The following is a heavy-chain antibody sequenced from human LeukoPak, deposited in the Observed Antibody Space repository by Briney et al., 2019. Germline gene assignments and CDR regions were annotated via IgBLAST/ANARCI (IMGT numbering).Heavy chain of an antibody. Sequence: GGSLRLSCAASGFTFSSYSMNWVRQAPGKGLEWVSSISSSSSHIYYADSVKGRFTISRDNAKNSVYLQMNSLRAEDTAVYYCAREETGTTGNYFDYWGQGTLVTVSS. D-gene: IGHD1-1*01. CDR3: AREETGTTGNYFDY. CDR1: GFTFSSYS. CDR2: ISSSSSHI. V-gene: IGHV3-21*01. J-gene: IGHJ4*02.